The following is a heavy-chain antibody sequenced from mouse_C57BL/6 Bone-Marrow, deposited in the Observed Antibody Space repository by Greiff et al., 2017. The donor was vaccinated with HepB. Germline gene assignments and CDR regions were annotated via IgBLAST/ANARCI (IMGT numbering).Heavy chain of an antibody. CDR3: ARRFNYYGSSPFDY. D-gene: IGHD1-1*01. V-gene: IGHV1-18*01. CDR2: INPNNGGT. Sequence: EVQLQESGPELVKPGASVKIPCKASGYTFTDYNMDWVKQSHGKSLEWIGDINPNNGGTIYNQKFKGKATLTVDKSSSTAYMELRSLTSEDTAVYYCARRFNYYGSSPFDYWGQGTTLTVSS. CDR1: GYTFTDYN. J-gene: IGHJ2*01.